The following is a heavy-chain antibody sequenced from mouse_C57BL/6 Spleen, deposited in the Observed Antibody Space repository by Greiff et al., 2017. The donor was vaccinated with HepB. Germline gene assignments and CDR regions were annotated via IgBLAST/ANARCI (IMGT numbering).Heavy chain of an antibody. Sequence: VKLMESGPELVKPGASVKISCKASGYAFSSSWMNWVKQRPGKGLEWIGRIYPGDGDTNYNGKFKGKATLTADKSSSTAYMQLSSLTSEDSAVYFCAREEFITTVPDYWGQGTTLTVSS. J-gene: IGHJ2*01. V-gene: IGHV1-82*01. CDR1: GYAFSSSW. CDR2: IYPGDGDT. CDR3: AREEFITTVPDY. D-gene: IGHD1-1*01.